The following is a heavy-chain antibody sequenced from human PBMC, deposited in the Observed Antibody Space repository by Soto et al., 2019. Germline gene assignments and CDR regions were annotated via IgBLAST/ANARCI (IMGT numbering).Heavy chain of an antibody. J-gene: IGHJ4*01. Sequence: GGSLRLSCVASGFFLRDFGMHWVRQAPGKGLEWVSVIWYDGSNTYQGESVKGRFTMSRDISKNTLYLQMDSLSPEDTAVYYCAIAIAGRWQLLDYWGHGSLVTVTS. CDR1: GFFLRDFG. V-gene: IGHV3-33*01. CDR3: AIAIAGRWQLLDY. CDR2: IWYDGSNT. D-gene: IGHD1-20*01.